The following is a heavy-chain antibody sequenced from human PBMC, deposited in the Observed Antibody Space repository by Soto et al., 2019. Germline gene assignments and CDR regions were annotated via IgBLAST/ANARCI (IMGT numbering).Heavy chain of an antibody. CDR2: ISGSGGST. J-gene: IGHJ4*02. CDR1: GFTFSSYA. Sequence: GGSLRLSCAASGFTFSSYAMSWVRQAPGKGLEWVSAISGSGGSTNYADSVKGRFTISRDNSKNTLYLQMNSLRAEDTAVYYCAKIGIPDYYDNSDYAYWGQGTLVTVSS. D-gene: IGHD3-22*01. V-gene: IGHV3-23*01. CDR3: AKIGIPDYYDNSDYAY.